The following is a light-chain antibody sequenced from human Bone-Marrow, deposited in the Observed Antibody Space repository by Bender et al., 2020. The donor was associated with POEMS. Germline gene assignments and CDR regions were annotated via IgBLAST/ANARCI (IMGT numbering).Light chain of an antibody. CDR3: CSYAGDVV. Sequence: QSALTQPASVSGSRGQSITISCTGTSSNLGTFNLVSWYQQHPGKAPKLIIYEVNKRPSGVSNRFSASKSGNTASLTISGLQDEDEADYYCCSYAGDVVFGGGTELTVL. J-gene: IGLJ2*01. V-gene: IGLV2-23*02. CDR1: SSNLGTFNL. CDR2: EVN.